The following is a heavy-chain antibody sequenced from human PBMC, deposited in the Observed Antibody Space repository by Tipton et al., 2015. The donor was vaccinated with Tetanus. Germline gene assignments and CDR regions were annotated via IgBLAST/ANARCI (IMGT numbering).Heavy chain of an antibody. CDR1: GGSISGFY. D-gene: IGHD3-10*01. CDR3: ARAAKDSIDMIRGTAPNWFDP. V-gene: IGHV4-59*12. J-gene: IGHJ5*02. Sequence: TLSLTCSVSGGSISGFYWSWVRQPPGKGLEWIGSIFYNGSTRNKPSLKSRVTISVDRSKNQFSLKLSSVTPADTAVYYCARAAKDSIDMIRGTAPNWFDPWGQGTLVTVSS. CDR2: IFYNGST.